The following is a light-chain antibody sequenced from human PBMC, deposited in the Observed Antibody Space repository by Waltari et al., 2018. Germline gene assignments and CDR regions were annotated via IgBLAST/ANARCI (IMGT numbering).Light chain of an antibody. CDR1: QTIGSS. Sequence: ETVVTQSPATLSMSPGERATLSCRTSQTIGSSLARYQQRPGQAPRLLIYRASTRATGIPDRFSGSGSETEFTLTISSLQSEDVAVYYCQQYNRWPPGTFGQGTKVEI. V-gene: IGKV3-15*01. CDR3: QQYNRWPPGT. J-gene: IGKJ1*01. CDR2: RAS.